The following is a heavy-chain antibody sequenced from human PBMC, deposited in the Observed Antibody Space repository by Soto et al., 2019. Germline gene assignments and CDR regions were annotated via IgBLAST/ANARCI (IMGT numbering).Heavy chain of an antibody. CDR2: IHHSGSI. Sequence: SETLSLTCTVSGGSISSDYYHWTWIRQSPGKGLEWIGYIHHSGSILYNPSLKSRVTISVDTSKNQFSLKLSSVTAADTAVYYCARARRGDAFDIWGQGTMVTVSS. J-gene: IGHJ3*02. V-gene: IGHV4-30-4*02. CDR1: GGSISSDYYH. CDR3: ARARRGDAFDI.